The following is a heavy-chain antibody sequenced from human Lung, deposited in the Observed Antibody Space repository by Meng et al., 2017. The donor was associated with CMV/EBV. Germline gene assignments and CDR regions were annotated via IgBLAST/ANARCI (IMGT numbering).Heavy chain of an antibody. Sequence: XXSCKASGGTFNSYVIYWVRQAPGQGLEWMGGITPISATVNYAQRFQGRVTLTTDESTNKAYMELTGLRSDDTAVYFCARWSISIQHWGQGTLVTVSS. V-gene: IGHV1-69*05. J-gene: IGHJ1*01. CDR2: ITPISATV. CDR3: ARWSISIQH. CDR1: GGTFNSYV. D-gene: IGHD3-3*02.